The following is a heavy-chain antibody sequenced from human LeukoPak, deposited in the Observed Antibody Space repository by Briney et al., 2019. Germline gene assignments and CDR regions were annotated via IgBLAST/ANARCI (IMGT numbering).Heavy chain of an antibody. D-gene: IGHD2-2*01. J-gene: IGHJ6*04. V-gene: IGHV4-34*01. Sequence: PSETLSLTCAVYGGSLSGYYWSWIRQPPGKGLEWIGEINHSGSTNYNPSLKSRVTISVDTSKNQFSLKLSSATAADTAVYYCARSPVVPAALGYYYYGMDVWGKGTTVTVSS. CDR2: INHSGST. CDR1: GGSLSGYY. CDR3: ARSPVVPAALGYYYYGMDV.